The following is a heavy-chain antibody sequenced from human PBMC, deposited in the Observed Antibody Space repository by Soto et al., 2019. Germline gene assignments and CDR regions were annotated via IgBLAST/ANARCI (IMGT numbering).Heavy chain of an antibody. CDR1: GFTFSTYG. CDR2: ISSDSSTI. V-gene: IGHV3-48*01. Sequence: GGSLRLSCAASGFTFSTYGMNWVRQTPGKGLEWVSYISSDSSTIYYADSVKGRFTISRDNAKSSLYLQMNSLRAEDTALYYCASLPYDYIWGSYRLWGQGTLVTVSS. D-gene: IGHD3-16*02. CDR3: ASLPYDYIWGSYRL. J-gene: IGHJ4*02.